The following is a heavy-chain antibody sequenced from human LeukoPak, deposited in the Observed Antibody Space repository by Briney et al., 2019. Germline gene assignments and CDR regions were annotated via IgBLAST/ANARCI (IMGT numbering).Heavy chain of an antibody. CDR1: GYTFTSYG. Sequence: GASVKVSCKASGYTFTSYGISWVRQAPGQGLEWMGWISAYNGNTNYAQKLQGRVTMTTDTSTSTAYMELRSLRSDDTAVYYCARSSIAAAGTGVGYNWFDPWGQGTLVTVSS. V-gene: IGHV1-18*01. J-gene: IGHJ5*02. D-gene: IGHD6-13*01. CDR2: ISAYNGNT. CDR3: ARSSIAAAGTGVGYNWFDP.